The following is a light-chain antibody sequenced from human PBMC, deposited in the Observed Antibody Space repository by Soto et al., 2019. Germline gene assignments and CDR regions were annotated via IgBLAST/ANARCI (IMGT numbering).Light chain of an antibody. Sequence: QSALTQPRSVSGSPGQSVTISCAGTSSDVGGYDYVSWYQQHPGKAPKLMLYDVTKRPSGVPDRFSGSKSGNTASLTISGLQTEDEADYYCCSFAGTSTFDFGGGTKLTVL. CDR3: CSFAGTSTFD. V-gene: IGLV2-11*01. J-gene: IGLJ2*01. CDR1: SSDVGGYDY. CDR2: DVT.